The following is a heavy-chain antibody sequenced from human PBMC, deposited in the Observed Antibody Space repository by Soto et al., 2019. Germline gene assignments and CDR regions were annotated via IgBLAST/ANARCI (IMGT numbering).Heavy chain of an antibody. D-gene: IGHD4-17*01. Sequence: SSETLSLTCTVSGGSISSGGYYWSWIRQHPGKGLEWIGYIYYSGSTYHNPSLKSRVTISVDTSKNQFSLKLSSVTAADTAVYYCARAPPGYTVTFDYWGQGTLVTVSS. CDR2: IYYSGST. V-gene: IGHV4-31*03. CDR3: ARAPPGYTVTFDY. J-gene: IGHJ4*02. CDR1: GGSISSGGYY.